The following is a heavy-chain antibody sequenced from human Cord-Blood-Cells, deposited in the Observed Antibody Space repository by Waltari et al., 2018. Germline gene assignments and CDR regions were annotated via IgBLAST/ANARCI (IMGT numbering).Heavy chain of an antibody. J-gene: IGHJ4*02. CDR1: GGSISSYY. V-gene: IGHV4-4*07. CDR2: IYTSGST. D-gene: IGHD6-13*01. CDR3: AREYSSSWGSPNLFDY. Sequence: QVQLQESGPGLVKPSETLSLTCTVSGGSISSYYWSWIRPPAGKGLEWIGRIYTSGSTNYNPSLKSRVTMSVDTSKNQFSLKLSSVTAADTAVYYCAREYSSSWGSPNLFDYWGQGTLVTVSS.